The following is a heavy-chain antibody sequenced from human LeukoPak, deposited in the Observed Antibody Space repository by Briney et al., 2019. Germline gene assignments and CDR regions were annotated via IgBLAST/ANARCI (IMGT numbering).Heavy chain of an antibody. CDR2: ISAYNGNT. J-gene: IGHJ3*02. V-gene: IGHV1-18*01. CDR1: GYTFTSYG. CDR3: ARDKTTCYDFWSGYYYPWRAFDI. Sequence: GASVKVSCKASGYTFTSYGISWVRQAPAQGLGWMGGISAYNGNTNYAQKLQGRVTMTTDTATSTAYMDLRSMRSDDTAVYYCARDKTTCYDFWSGYYYPWRAFDIWGQGTMVTVSS. D-gene: IGHD3-3*01.